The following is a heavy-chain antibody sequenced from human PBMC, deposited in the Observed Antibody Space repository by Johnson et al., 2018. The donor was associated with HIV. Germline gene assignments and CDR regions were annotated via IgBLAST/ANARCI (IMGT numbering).Heavy chain of an antibody. CDR1: GFTFSHYD. CDR3: ARDRRKIVGATGAFDI. D-gene: IGHD1-26*01. Sequence: VQLVESGGGLVQPGGSLRLSCAASGFTFSHYDMHWVRQAPGKGLEWVSVIYSGGSTYYADSVKGRFTISRDNSKNTLYLQMNSLRAEDTAVYYCARDRRKIVGATGAFDIWGQGTMVTVSS. J-gene: IGHJ3*02. V-gene: IGHV3-66*01. CDR2: IYSGGST.